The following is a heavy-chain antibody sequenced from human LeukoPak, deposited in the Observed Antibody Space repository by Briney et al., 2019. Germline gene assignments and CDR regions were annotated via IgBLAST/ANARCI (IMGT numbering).Heavy chain of an antibody. CDR1: GFSLSQHW. V-gene: IGHV3-7*01. CDR3: AKGIIGDNYYGLDV. CDR2: IKKDGSEK. D-gene: IGHD1-14*01. J-gene: IGHJ6*02. Sequence: PGGSLRLSCAASGFSLSQHWMSWVRQAPGKGLEWVANIKKDGSEKYYGDSVEGRFTFSRDNAKNSVYLHMNSVRAEDTAVYYCAKGIIGDNYYGLDVWGQGTTVTVSS.